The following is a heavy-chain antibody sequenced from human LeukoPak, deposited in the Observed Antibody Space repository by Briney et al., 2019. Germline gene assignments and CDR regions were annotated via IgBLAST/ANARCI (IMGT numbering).Heavy chain of an antibody. CDR3: ARVGSEMATILPFDY. V-gene: IGHV3-21*04. CDR1: GFTFSSYS. CDR2: ISSSSSYI. J-gene: IGHJ4*02. D-gene: IGHD5-24*01. Sequence: PGGSLRLSCAASGFTFSSYSMNWVRQAPGKGLEWVSSISSSSSYIYYADSVKGRFTISRDNAKNSLYLQMNSLRAEDTAVYYCARVGSEMATILPFDYWGQGTLVTVSS.